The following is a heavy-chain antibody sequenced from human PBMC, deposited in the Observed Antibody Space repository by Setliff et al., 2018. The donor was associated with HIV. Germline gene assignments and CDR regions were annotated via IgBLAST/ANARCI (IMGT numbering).Heavy chain of an antibody. J-gene: IGHJ5*02. D-gene: IGHD3-10*01. V-gene: IGHV4-59*12. CDR1: GDSISSYY. Sequence: SETLSLTCTVSGDSISSYYWSWIRQHPGKGLEWIGYIHYSGSTYYNPSLKSRVTMSVDTAKNQFSLKLSSVTAADTAVYYCARGDGDTMVRGVIIPNWFDPWGQGTLVTVSS. CDR3: ARGDGDTMVRGVIIPNWFDP. CDR2: IHYSGST.